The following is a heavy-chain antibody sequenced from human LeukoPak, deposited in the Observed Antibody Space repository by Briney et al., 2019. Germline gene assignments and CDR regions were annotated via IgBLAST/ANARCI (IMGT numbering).Heavy chain of an antibody. CDR3: ASVYTYYYDSSGYLFDY. CDR1: GGTFSSYA. Sequence: ASVKVSCKASGGTFSSYAISWVRQAPGQGLEWMGGIIPIFGTANYAQEFQGRVTITADESTSTAYMELSSLRSEDTAVYYCASVYTYYYDSSGYLFDYWGQGTLVTVSS. J-gene: IGHJ4*02. D-gene: IGHD3-22*01. V-gene: IGHV1-69*13. CDR2: IIPIFGTA.